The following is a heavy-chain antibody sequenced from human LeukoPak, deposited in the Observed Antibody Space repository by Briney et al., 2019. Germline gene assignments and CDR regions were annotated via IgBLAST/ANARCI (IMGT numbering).Heavy chain of an antibody. V-gene: IGHV4-61*02. Sequence: PSETLSRTCTGAGGSGSSGLYYWTSIGQPLGKGREWVGRVSASGSTDYNPSLNRRVIISLDTSENQVSRRLSSVTASENPRYYCARLQYFDMDVWGKGTTVTVSS. CDR2: VSASGST. J-gene: IGHJ6*03. CDR3: ARLQYFDMDV. CDR1: GGSGSSGLYY. D-gene: IGHD4-11*01.